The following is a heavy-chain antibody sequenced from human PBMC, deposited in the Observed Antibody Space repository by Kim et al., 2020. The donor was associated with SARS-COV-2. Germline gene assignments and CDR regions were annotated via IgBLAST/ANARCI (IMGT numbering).Heavy chain of an antibody. CDR2: IKQDGREK. D-gene: IGHD3-9*01. V-gene: IGHV3-7*03. Sequence: GGSLRLSCAASGFTFSSYWMSWVRQAPGKGLEWVANIKQDGREKYYVDSVKGRITISRDNAKNSLYLQMNSLRAEDTAVYYCARDLLRYFDWSSLPYYGMDVWGEGTTVTVSS. J-gene: IGHJ6*02. CDR1: GFTFSSYW. CDR3: ARDLLRYFDWSSLPYYGMDV.